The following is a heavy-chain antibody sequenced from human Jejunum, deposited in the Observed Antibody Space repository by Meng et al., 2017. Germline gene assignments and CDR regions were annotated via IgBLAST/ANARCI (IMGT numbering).Heavy chain of an antibody. CDR2: TYYRPKWYN. D-gene: IGHD1/OR15-1a*01. J-gene: IGHJ4*02. CDR1: GDSCSSTGAA. Sequence: QFPRQPSRPGLVKPCEHPSPTCAISGDSCSSTGAAWNWCRQSPSRGLEWLGRTYYRPKWYNDYAVSVKGRIAINPDTSKNQFFLQLNSVTPEDTAVYYCARDYGTSRPFEYWGQGILVTVSS. V-gene: IGHV6-1*01. CDR3: ARDYGTSRPFEY.